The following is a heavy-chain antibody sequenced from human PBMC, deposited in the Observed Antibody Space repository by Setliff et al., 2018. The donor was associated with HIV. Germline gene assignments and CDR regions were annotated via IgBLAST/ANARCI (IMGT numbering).Heavy chain of an antibody. CDR2: LWYDGGKK. CDR3: VRRSNGEESLRRPDY. D-gene: IGHD3-16*01. Sequence: PGGSLRLSCEGSGFTLSVYGMHWVRQAPGKGLEWVAVLWYDGGKKHYADSLKGRFTISRDDSKNTLYLQMNSLRAEDTAVYYCVRRSNGEESLRRPDYWGQGTLVTVSS. J-gene: IGHJ4*02. CDR1: GFTLSVYG. V-gene: IGHV3-33*01.